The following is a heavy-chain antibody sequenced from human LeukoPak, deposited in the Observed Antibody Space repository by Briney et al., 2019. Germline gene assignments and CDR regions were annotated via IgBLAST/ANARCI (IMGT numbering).Heavy chain of an antibody. V-gene: IGHV1-8*01. CDR1: GYSLTSYD. CDR3: GRSGRGGSYYIDY. D-gene: IGHD1-26*01. J-gene: IGHJ4*02. CDR2: MNPNSGDT. Sequence: ASVKVSCKASGYSLTSYDINWVRQATGQGLEWMGWMNPNSGDTGYAQKFQGRVTMTRDISIGTAYMELSSLTSDDTAVYHCGRSGRGGSYYIDYWGQGTLVTVSS.